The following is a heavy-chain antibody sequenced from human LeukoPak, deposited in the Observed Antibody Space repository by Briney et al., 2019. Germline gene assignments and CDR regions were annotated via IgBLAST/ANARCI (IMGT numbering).Heavy chain of an antibody. V-gene: IGHV3-30*12. CDR1: GFNFRAYW. Sequence: GGSLRLSCTTSGFNFRAYWMGWVRQAPGKGLEWVAVISYDGSNKYYAASVKGRFTISRDNSKNTLYLQMDSLRADDTAKYYCARDSPVATWWGQGTLVTVSS. CDR3: ARDSPVATW. D-gene: IGHD1-26*01. CDR2: ISYDGSNK. J-gene: IGHJ4*02.